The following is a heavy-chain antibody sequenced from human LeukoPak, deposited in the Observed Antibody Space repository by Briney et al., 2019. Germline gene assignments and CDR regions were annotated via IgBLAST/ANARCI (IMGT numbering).Heavy chain of an antibody. CDR2: IYYSGST. CDR1: GGSISSYY. V-gene: IGHV4-59*12. CDR3: ARDYDVLTAYPPTQLFDP. J-gene: IGHJ5*02. Sequence: SETLSLTCTVSGGSISSYYWSWIRQPPGKGLEWIGYIYYSGSTNYNPSLKSRVTISVDTSKNQFSLKLNSVTAADTAVYYCARDYDVLTAYPPTQLFDPWGQGTLVTVSS. D-gene: IGHD3-9*01.